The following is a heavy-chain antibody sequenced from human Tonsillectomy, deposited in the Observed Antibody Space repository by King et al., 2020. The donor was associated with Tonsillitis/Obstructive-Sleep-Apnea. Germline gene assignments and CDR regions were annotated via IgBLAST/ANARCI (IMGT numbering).Heavy chain of an antibody. V-gene: IGHV3-33*01. CDR1: GFTFSSYG. CDR3: ARGSLSVLGVVKEYYYGMDV. D-gene: IGHD3-3*02. CDR2: IWYDGSNK. J-gene: IGHJ6*02. Sequence: QLVQSGGGVVQPGGSLRLSCAASGFTFSSYGMHWVRQAPGKGLEWVAVIWYDGSNKYYADSVKGRFTISRDNSKNTLYLQMNSLRAEDTAVYYCARGSLSVLGVVKEYYYGMDVWGQGTTVTVSS.